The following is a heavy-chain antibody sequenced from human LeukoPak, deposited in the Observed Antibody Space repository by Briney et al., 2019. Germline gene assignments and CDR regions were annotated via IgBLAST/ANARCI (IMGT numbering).Heavy chain of an antibody. CDR1: GFTFSSYS. CDR3: ARSNYGVPDY. D-gene: IGHD4-17*01. Sequence: GGSLRLSCAASGFTFSSYSMNWVRQAPGKGLEWVSYISSSSTIYYADSVKGRVTISRDNSKNTLYLQMNSLTAEDTAVYYCARSNYGVPDYWGQGTLVTVSS. J-gene: IGHJ4*02. CDR2: ISSSSTI. V-gene: IGHV3-48*01.